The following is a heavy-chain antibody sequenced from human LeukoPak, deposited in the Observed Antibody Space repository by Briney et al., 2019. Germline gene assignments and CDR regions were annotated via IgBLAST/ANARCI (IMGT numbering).Heavy chain of an antibody. CDR2: IYASGTT. D-gene: IGHD3-9*01. J-gene: IGHJ4*02. V-gene: IGHV4-61*02. Sequence: SQTLSLTCTVSGGSITSGSYHWTWIRQPAGRGLEWIGRIYASGTTNYNPSLKSRVTISVDTSKNQFSLKLSSVTAADTAVYYCARSDILTGYPPGVWGQGTLVTVSS. CDR3: ARSDILTGYPPGV. CDR1: GGSITSGSYH.